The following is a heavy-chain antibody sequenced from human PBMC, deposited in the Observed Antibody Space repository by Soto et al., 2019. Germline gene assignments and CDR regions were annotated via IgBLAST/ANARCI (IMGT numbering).Heavy chain of an antibody. Sequence: SETRSLTCTVSGGSISSSSYCWGWIRQPPGKGLEWIGSIYYSGSTYYNPSLKSRVTISVDTSKNQFSLKLSSVTAADTAVYYCASAWIQLWLPDDWGQGTLVTVSS. J-gene: IGHJ4*02. CDR1: GGSISSSSYC. D-gene: IGHD5-18*01. CDR3: ASAWIQLWLPDD. V-gene: IGHV4-39*01. CDR2: IYYSGST.